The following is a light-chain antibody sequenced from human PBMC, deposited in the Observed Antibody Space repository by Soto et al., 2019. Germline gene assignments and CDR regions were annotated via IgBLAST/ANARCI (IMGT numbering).Light chain of an antibody. Sequence: QSVLTQPASVSGSPGQSITISCTGTSRDVGGYNYVSWHQQHPGKAPKVIITEVSNRPSGVSNRFSGSKSGNTASLTISGLQAEDEADHYCSSYISSSTFVVFGGGTKLTVL. J-gene: IGLJ2*01. CDR3: SSYISSSTFVV. V-gene: IGLV2-14*01. CDR1: SRDVGGYNY. CDR2: EVS.